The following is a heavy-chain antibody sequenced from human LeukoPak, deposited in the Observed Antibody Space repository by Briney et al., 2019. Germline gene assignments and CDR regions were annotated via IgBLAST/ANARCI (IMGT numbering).Heavy chain of an antibody. D-gene: IGHD2-2*01. CDR2: FDPEDGET. Sequence: ASVKVSCKVSGYTLTELSMHWVRQAPGKGLEWMGGFDPEDGETINAQKFQGRVTMTEDTSTDTAYMELSSLRSEDTAVYYCATARDRVVPAAPDYWGQGTLVTVSS. CDR1: GYTLTELS. CDR3: ATARDRVVPAAPDY. J-gene: IGHJ4*02. V-gene: IGHV1-24*01.